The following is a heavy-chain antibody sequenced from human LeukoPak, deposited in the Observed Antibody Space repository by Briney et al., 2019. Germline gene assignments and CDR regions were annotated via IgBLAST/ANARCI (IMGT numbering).Heavy chain of an antibody. CDR2: IYYSGST. J-gene: IGHJ4*02. D-gene: IGHD6-6*01. Sequence: PSQTLSLTCTVSGGSISSGGYYWSWIRQPPGKGLEWIGSIYYSGSTYYNPSLKSRVTISVDTSKNQFSLKLSSVTAADTAVYYCARHRRGIAARPLHFDYWGQGTLVTVSS. V-gene: IGHV4-39*01. CDR1: GGSISSGGYY. CDR3: ARHRRGIAARPLHFDY.